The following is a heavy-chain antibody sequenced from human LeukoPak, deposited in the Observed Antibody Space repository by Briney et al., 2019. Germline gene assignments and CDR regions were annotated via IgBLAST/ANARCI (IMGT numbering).Heavy chain of an antibody. CDR1: GYTFTNYD. J-gene: IGHJ4*02. CDR3: ARGLRREQQLLRAFDY. V-gene: IGHV1-8*01. Sequence: ASVKVSCKASGYTFTNYDINWVRQASGQGLEWMGWMNPNSGNTGSAPKFQGRVTMTSNTSTSTAYMELSSLRSEDTAVYYCARGLRREQQLLRAFDYWGQGTPVTVSS. CDR2: MNPNSGNT. D-gene: IGHD6-13*01.